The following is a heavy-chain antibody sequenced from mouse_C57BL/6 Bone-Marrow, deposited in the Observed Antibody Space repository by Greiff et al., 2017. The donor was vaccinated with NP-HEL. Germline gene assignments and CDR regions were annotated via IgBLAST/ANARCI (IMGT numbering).Heavy chain of an antibody. CDR3: ARDDYYGSSFYWYFDV. CDR2: IDPEDGET. CDR1: GFNIKDYY. D-gene: IGHD1-1*01. V-gene: IGHV14-2*01. Sequence: VHVKQSGAELVKPGASVKLSCTASGFNIKDYYMHWVKQRTEQGLEWIGRIDPEDGETKYAPKFQGKATITANTSSNTAYLQLSSLTSEDTAVYYCARDDYYGSSFYWYFDVWGTGTTVTVSS. J-gene: IGHJ1*03.